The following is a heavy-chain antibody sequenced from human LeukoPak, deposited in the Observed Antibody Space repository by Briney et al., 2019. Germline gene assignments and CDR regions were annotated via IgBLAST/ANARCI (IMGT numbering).Heavy chain of an antibody. CDR2: IRYDGTKE. CDR3: ARGGPAGEFDY. Sequence: GGSLRLSCAASGFTFSNYVMHWVRQAPGKGLEWVAFIRYDGTKEFYADSVKGRFTISRDNAKNTLYMQMNSLRAEDTAVYYCARGGPAGEFDYWGQGTLVTVSS. D-gene: IGHD3-10*01. CDR1: GFTFSNYV. V-gene: IGHV3-30*02. J-gene: IGHJ4*02.